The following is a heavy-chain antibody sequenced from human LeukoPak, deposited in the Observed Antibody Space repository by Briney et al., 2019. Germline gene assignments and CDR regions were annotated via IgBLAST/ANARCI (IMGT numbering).Heavy chain of an antibody. CDR2: ISGSGGST. V-gene: IGHV3-23*01. Sequence: GGSLRLSCAASGFTFSSYAMSWVRQAPGKGLEWVSAISGSGGSTYYADSVKGRFTISRDNSKNTLYLQMNSLRAEDTAVYYCPREAGLSDTAKVTDGYFDYWGQGTLVTASS. CDR1: GFTFSSYA. CDR3: PREAGLSDTAKVTDGYFDY. J-gene: IGHJ4*02. D-gene: IGHD5-18*01.